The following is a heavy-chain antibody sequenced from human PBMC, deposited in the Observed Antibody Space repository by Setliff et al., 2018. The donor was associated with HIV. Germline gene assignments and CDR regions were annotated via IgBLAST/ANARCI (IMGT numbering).Heavy chain of an antibody. CDR1: GGSISSRNYY. Sequence: SETLSLTCTVSGGSISSRNYYWAWIRQPPGKGLEWIGTIYYSGTTHYNPSLNSRVIISVDTSKNQFSLRLNSVTAADTAVYYCARDLAWPVYFDYWGQGTLVTVSS. CDR2: IYYSGTT. V-gene: IGHV4-39*02. J-gene: IGHJ4*02. D-gene: IGHD4-17*01. CDR3: ARDLAWPVYFDY.